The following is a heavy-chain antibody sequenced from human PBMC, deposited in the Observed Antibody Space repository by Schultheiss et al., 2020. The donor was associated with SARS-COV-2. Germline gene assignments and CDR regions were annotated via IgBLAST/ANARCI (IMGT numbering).Heavy chain of an antibody. CDR2: ISYDGSNK. CDR3: AREQDDILTGYYPIYYYYGMDV. D-gene: IGHD3-9*01. J-gene: IGHJ6*02. CDR1: GFTFSSYA. Sequence: GESLKISCAASGFTFSSYAMHWVRQAPGKGLEWVAVISYDGSNKYYADSVKGRFTISRDNSKNTLYLQMNSLRAEDTAVYYCAREQDDILTGYYPIYYYYGMDVWGQGTTVTVSS. V-gene: IGHV3-30*04.